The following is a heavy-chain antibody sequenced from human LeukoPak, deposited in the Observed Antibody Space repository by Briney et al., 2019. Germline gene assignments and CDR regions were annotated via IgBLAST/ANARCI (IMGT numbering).Heavy chain of an antibody. CDR3: ARWYCSGDTCFHMDV. Sequence: PSETLSLTCTVSDGSISSYYWSWLRQPPGKGLEWLGYIHYSGSSAYIPSLKSRVTMSVDTSKNQFSLRLTSVTAADTALYYCARWYCSGDTCFHMDVWGKGTTVTVSS. CDR2: IHYSGSS. J-gene: IGHJ6*03. D-gene: IGHD2-15*01. CDR1: DGSISSYY. V-gene: IGHV4-59*08.